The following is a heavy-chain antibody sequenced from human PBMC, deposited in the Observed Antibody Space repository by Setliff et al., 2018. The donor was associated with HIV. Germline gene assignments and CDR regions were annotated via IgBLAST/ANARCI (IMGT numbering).Heavy chain of an antibody. CDR2: IYPSGST. CDR1: GGSFTDKY. D-gene: IGHD6-19*01. J-gene: IGHJ6*03. CDR3: ARDRGSSGWWGDSNKNYMDV. V-gene: IGHV4-4*09. Sequence: PSETLSLTCTVSGGSFTDKYWTWIRQPPGKGLEWIGYIYPSGSTKYNPSLKSRVTISVDTSKKEFSLKLRSVTAADTAVYYCARDRGSSGWWGDSNKNYMDVWGKGTTVTVSS.